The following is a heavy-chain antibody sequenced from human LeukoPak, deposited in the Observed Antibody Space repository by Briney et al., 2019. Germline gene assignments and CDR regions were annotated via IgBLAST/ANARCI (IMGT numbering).Heavy chain of an antibody. J-gene: IGHJ2*01. Sequence: SETLSLPCAVSGGLNSSSNWRSSIRPPTRAGLEWIGEIYHCGSTHYKQSLKSRDNISGDKSKTQFSLKLSSVTAADTAVYYCARVNSGDWYFDLWGRGTLVTVSS. D-gene: IGHD2-15*01. CDR1: GGLNSSSNW. CDR3: ARVNSGDWYFDL. V-gene: IGHV4-4*02. CDR2: IYHCGST.